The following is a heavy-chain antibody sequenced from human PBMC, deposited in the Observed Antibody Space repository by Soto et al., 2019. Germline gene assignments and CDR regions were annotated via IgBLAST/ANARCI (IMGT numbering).Heavy chain of an antibody. CDR3: AKSEDDSSAYVGYFDY. Sequence: SETLSLTCTVSGGSISSFYWSWIRQPAGKGLEWIGRIYSGGRNNYNPSLKSRVTMSVDTSKNQFSLRLSSVTAADTAVYYCAKSEDDSSAYVGYFDYWGQGTMVTVSS. CDR2: IYSGGRN. D-gene: IGHD3-22*01. CDR1: GGSISSFY. V-gene: IGHV4-4*07. J-gene: IGHJ4*02.